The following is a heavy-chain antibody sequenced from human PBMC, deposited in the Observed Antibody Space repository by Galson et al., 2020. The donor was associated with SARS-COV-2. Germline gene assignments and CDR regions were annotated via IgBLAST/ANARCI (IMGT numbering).Heavy chain of an antibody. CDR1: GYTFASYY. CDR2: INPSVGST. D-gene: IGHD7-27*01. CDR3: TRGAKLGYWYFDR. Sequence: ASVKVSCKASGYTFASYYIHWVRQAPGQGLEWMGIINPSVGSTTYAQKFQGRVTMTRDTSTTTVYMALSSLRSEDTAVYYCTRGAKLGYWYFDRWGRGTLVTVSS. V-gene: IGHV1-46*03. J-gene: IGHJ2*01.